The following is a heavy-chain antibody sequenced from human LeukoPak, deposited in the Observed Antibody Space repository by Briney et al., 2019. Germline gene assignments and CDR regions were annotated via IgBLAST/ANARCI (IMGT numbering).Heavy chain of an antibody. Sequence: QTGGSLRLSCAASGFTVGNNYMNWVRQAPGKGLEWVSLIFSHGETSYADSVKGRFTISRDNSKNTLYLQMNGLRVEDTAVYYCAKARFGESFDYWGQGTLVTVSS. CDR2: IFSHGET. D-gene: IGHD3-10*01. CDR1: GFTVGNNY. CDR3: AKARFGESFDY. V-gene: IGHV3-66*01. J-gene: IGHJ4*02.